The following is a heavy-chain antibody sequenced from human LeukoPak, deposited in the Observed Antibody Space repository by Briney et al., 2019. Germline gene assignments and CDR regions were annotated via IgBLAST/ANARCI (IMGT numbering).Heavy chain of an antibody. Sequence: GRSLRLSCAASGFTFSSYGMHWVRQAPGKGLEWVAVIWYDGSNKYYADSVKGRFTISRDNSKNTLYLQMNSLRVEDTVVFFCAKGTGENYYGMDVWGQGTTVTVSS. CDR1: GFTFSSYG. D-gene: IGHD7-27*01. V-gene: IGHV3-33*06. CDR3: AKGTGENYYGMDV. J-gene: IGHJ6*02. CDR2: IWYDGSNK.